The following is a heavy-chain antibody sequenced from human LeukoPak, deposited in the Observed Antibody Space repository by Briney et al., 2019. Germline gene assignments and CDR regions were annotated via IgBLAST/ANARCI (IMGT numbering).Heavy chain of an antibody. CDR2: INHSGST. J-gene: IGHJ4*02. V-gene: IGHV4-34*01. D-gene: IGHD3-16*02. CDR1: GGSFSGYY. CDR3: ASYVWGSYRPFHY. Sequence: PSETLSLTCAVYGGSFSGYYWSWIRQPPGKGLEWIGEINHSGSTNYNPSLKSRVTISVDTSKNQFSLKLSSVTAADTAVYYCASYVWGSYRPFHYWGQGTLVTVSS.